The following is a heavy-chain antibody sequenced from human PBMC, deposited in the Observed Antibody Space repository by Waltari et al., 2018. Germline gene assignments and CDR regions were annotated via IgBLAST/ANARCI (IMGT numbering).Heavy chain of an antibody. CDR3: ASGNCSSTSCYYYYYYGMDV. Sequence: QVQLVQSGAEVKKPGASVKVSCKASGYTFTGYYMHWVRQAPGQGLEWRGWINPNRGGTNYAQKFQGRVTMTRETSISTACMGLSRLRSDDTAVYYCASGNCSSTSCYYYYYYGMDVWGQGTTVTVSS. J-gene: IGHJ6*02. D-gene: IGHD2-2*01. CDR2: INPNRGGT. V-gene: IGHV1-2*02. CDR1: GYTFTGYY.